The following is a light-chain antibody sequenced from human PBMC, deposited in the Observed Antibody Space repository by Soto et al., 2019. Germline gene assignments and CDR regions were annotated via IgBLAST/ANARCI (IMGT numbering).Light chain of an antibody. V-gene: IGLV1-40*01. Sequence: QSVLTQPPSVSGAPGQRGTISCTESSSNIGAGYDVHWYQQLPGTAPKLLIYGNSNRPSGVPDRLSGSKSGTSASLDITGLQAEYEADYYCQSYDSNLSVVFGGGTKLTVL. CDR3: QSYDSNLSVV. CDR1: SSNIGAGYD. CDR2: GNS. J-gene: IGLJ2*01.